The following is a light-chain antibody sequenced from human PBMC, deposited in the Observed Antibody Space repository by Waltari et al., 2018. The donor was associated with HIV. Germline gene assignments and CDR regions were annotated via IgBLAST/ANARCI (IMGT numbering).Light chain of an antibody. V-gene: IGLV3-21*02. CDR2: DDS. J-gene: IGLJ3*02. CDR1: NIGSKS. CDR3: QVWDSSSDHRV. Sequence: SYVLTQPPSVSVAPGQTARITCGGNNIGSKSVHWYQQKPGQAPVLVVYDDSERPSGIPERFSGSNSGNTATLTISRVEAGDEADYYCQVWDSSSDHRVFGGGTKLTVL.